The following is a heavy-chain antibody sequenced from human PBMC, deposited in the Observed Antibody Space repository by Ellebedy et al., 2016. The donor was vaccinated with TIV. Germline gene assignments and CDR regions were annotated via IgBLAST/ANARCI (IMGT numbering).Heavy chain of an antibody. Sequence: SETLSLXCNVSGVPISRYYWTWIRQPPGRGLEWIGCIFYGGNTKYNPSLKSRVTISLDTSKKVLSLKLSSVTAADTAIYYCATIDSGYDLYFENWGQGTPVTVSS. CDR3: ATIDSGYDLYFEN. D-gene: IGHD5-12*01. J-gene: IGHJ4*02. CDR1: GVPISRYY. CDR2: IFYGGNT. V-gene: IGHV4-59*01.